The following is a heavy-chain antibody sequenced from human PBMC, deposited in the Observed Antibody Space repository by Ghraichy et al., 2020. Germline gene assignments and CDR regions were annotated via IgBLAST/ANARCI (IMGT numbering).Heavy chain of an antibody. CDR3: ARAMDTAMFFDY. V-gene: IGHV1-2*02. Sequence: ASVKVSCKASGYTFTGYYMHWVRQAPGQGLEWMGWINPNSGGTNYAQKFQGRVTMTRDTSISTAYMELSRLRSDDTAVYYCARAMDTAMFFDYWGQGTLVTVSS. D-gene: IGHD5-18*01. CDR1: GYTFTGYY. CDR2: INPNSGGT. J-gene: IGHJ4*02.